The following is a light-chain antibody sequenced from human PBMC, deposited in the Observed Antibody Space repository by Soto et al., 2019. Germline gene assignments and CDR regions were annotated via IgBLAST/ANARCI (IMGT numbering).Light chain of an antibody. CDR1: QSISSW. J-gene: IGKJ1*01. Sequence: DIQMTQSPSTLSASVGDRVTITCRASQSISSWLAWYQQKPGKAPKLLIYDASSLESGVPSRFSGSGSGTEFTLTISSLQPDDFATYYCQQYNSYQGTFGQVTKVEIK. V-gene: IGKV1-5*01. CDR2: DAS. CDR3: QQYNSYQGT.